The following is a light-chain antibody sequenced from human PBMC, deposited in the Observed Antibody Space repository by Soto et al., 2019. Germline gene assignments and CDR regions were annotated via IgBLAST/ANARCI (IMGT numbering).Light chain of an antibody. V-gene: IGKV3-11*01. CDR1: QSVSSY. CDR2: DAS. J-gene: IGKJ1*01. Sequence: EIVLTQSPATLSLSPGERATLSCRASQSVSSYLAWYQQKPGQAPRLLIYDASNRATGIPARFSGSGSGTDFPLTISILEPEDFAVYYCQQRSNWPPWTFGQGTKVEIK. CDR3: QQRSNWPPWT.